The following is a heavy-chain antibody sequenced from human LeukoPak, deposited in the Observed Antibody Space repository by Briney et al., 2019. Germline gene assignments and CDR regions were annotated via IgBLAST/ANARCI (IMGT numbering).Heavy chain of an antibody. CDR1: GFTVSSDY. D-gene: IGHD3-10*01. Sequence: GGSLRLSCAASGFTVSSDYMTWVRQAPGKGLEWVSVIYSSGSTYYADSVKGRFTISRDNSKNTLYLQMNSLRAEDTAVYYCAKGHVLLWFGESTHDAFDIWGQGTMVTVSS. V-gene: IGHV3-53*01. CDR2: IYSSGST. CDR3: AKGHVLLWFGESTHDAFDI. J-gene: IGHJ3*02.